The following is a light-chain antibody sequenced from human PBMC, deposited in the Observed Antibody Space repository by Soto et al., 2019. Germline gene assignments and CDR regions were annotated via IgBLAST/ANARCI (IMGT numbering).Light chain of an antibody. CDR1: QSVTSSY. CDR2: GAS. V-gene: IGKV3-20*01. CDR3: QQYGSSPLT. Sequence: EIVLTQSPGTLSLSPGERATLSCRASQSVTSSYLAWYQQKPGQAPRLLIYGASSRATGIPDRFRASGSGGDCTVTTGGLAPEGFAVYYCQQYGSSPLTFGGGTKVEIK. J-gene: IGKJ4*01.